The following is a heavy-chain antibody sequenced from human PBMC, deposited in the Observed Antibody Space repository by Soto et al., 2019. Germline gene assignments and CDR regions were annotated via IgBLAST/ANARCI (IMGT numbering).Heavy chain of an antibody. V-gene: IGHV3-15*01. Sequence: LRLSCVASGFNLSHPLMTWVRQAAGKGLEWVGRIKSKTDGGTADYAAPVKGRATISRDDSKNTVYLQMNSLKTEDTAVYYCTTGIYYDILTGYHKVAYWGQGALVTVS. CDR2: IKSKTDGGTA. D-gene: IGHD3-9*01. J-gene: IGHJ4*02. CDR1: GFNLSHPL. CDR3: TTGIYYDILTGYHKVAY.